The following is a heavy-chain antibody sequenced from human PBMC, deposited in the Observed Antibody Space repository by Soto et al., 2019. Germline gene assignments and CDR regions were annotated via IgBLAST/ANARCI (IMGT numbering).Heavy chain of an antibody. Sequence: GGSLRLSCAASGFTFSSYSMNWVRQAPGKGLEWVSSISSSSDIYYADSVKGRFTISRDNAKNSLYLQMTSLSAEDTAVYYCARSRYCSSTSCYTFTTHYYYFGMDVWGQGTTVTVSS. D-gene: IGHD2-2*02. V-gene: IGHV3-21*01. CDR3: ARSRYCSSTSCYTFTTHYYYFGMDV. CDR1: GFTFSSYS. CDR2: ISSSSDI. J-gene: IGHJ6*02.